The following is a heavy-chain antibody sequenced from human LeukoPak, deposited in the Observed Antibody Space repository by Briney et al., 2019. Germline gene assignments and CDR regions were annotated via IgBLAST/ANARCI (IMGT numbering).Heavy chain of an antibody. CDR2: ISYDASNK. J-gene: IGHJ6*03. CDR3: ARDGNIVVVPAALYYYYYYMDV. Sequence: PGRSLRLSCAASGFTFSSYAMHWVRQAPGKGLEWVAVISYDASNKYYADSVKGRFTISRDNSKNTLYLQMNSLRAEDTAVYYCARDGNIVVVPAALYYYYYYMDVWGKGTTVTVSS. V-gene: IGHV3-30*04. CDR1: GFTFSSYA. D-gene: IGHD2-2*01.